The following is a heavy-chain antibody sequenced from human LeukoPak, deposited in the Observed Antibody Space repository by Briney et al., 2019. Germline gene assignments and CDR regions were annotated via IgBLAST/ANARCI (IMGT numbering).Heavy chain of an antibody. CDR1: GYTFSTYY. D-gene: IGHD6-19*01. V-gene: IGHV1-46*01. J-gene: IGHJ4*02. CDR3: AYESSGPFTN. Sequence: ASVKVSCRASGYTFSTYYIHWVRQAPGQGLEWMGMINPSDYSTTSAQKFQGRVTMTKDTSTSTVYMDLSSLRSEDTAVYYCAYESSGPFTNWGQGTLVTVSS. CDR2: INPSDYST.